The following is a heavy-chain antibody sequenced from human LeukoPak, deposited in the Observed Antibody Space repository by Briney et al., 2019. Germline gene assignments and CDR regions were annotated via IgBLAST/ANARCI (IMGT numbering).Heavy chain of an antibody. V-gene: IGHV1-2*02. CDR2: INPNSGGT. CDR1: GYTFTGYY. J-gene: IGHJ4*02. D-gene: IGHD4-23*01. CDR3: AGGINSISGYFDY. Sequence: ASVKVSCKASGYTFTGYYMHWVRQAPGQGLEWMGWINPNSGGTNYAQKFQGRVTMTRDTSISTAYMELSRLRSDDTAVYYCAGGINSISGYFDYWGQGTLVTVSS.